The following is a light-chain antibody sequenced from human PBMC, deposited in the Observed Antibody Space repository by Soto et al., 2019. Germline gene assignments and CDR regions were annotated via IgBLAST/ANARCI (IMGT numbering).Light chain of an antibody. J-gene: IGKJ1*01. CDR3: QQYGSSPT. CDR2: GAS. CDR1: QSVRSGY. Sequence: EIVLTQSPGTLSLSPGERATLSCRASQSVRSGYLAWCQQKPGQAPRLLIYGASSRATGIPDRFSGSGSGTDFTLTISRLEPEDFAVYYCQQYGSSPTFGQGTKVEIK. V-gene: IGKV3-20*01.